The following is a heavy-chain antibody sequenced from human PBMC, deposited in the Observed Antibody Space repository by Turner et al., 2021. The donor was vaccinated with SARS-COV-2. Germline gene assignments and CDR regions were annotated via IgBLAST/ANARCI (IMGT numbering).Heavy chain of an antibody. CDR2: INYDGSIR. CDR1: GFTFSSHW. V-gene: IGHV3-74*01. Sequence: EVQLVESGGDLVQPGGSLILSCAASGFTFSSHWMHWVRQVPGGGLVWVSRINYDGSIRDHADSVEGRFTISRDNTKNMLYLQMNSLRAEDTAIYYCTRNNWGIDSWGQGTLVTVSS. D-gene: IGHD7-27*01. CDR3: TRNNWGIDS. J-gene: IGHJ4*02.